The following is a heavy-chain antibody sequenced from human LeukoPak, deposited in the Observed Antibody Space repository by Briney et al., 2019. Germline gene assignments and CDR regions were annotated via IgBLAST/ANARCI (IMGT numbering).Heavy chain of an antibody. CDR3: AREEMATDDAFDI. Sequence: SQTLSLTCTVSGGSISSGSYYWSWIRQPAGKGLEWIGRIYTSGSTNYNPSPKSRVTISVDTSKNQFSLKLSSVTAADTAVYYCAREEMATDDAFDIWGQGTMVTVSS. V-gene: IGHV4-61*02. J-gene: IGHJ3*02. CDR2: IYTSGST. CDR1: GGSISSGSYY. D-gene: IGHD5-24*01.